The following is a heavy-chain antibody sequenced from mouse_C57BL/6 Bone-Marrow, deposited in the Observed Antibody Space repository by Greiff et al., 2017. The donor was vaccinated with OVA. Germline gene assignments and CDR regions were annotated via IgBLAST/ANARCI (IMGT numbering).Heavy chain of an antibody. Sequence: VQLQQSGAELVKPGASVKLSCTASGFNIKDYYMHWVKQRTEQGLEWIGRIDPEDGETTYAPNFQGKAPLTADPSSNTAYLQLSSLTSADTAVYYCARSVPYYNGSSFYFDYWGQGTTLTVSS. D-gene: IGHD1-1*01. CDR3: ARSVPYYNGSSFYFDY. CDR2: IDPEDGET. J-gene: IGHJ2*01. CDR1: GFNIKDYY. V-gene: IGHV14-2*01.